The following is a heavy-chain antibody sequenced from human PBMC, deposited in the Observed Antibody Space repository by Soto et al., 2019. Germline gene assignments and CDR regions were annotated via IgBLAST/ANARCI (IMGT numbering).Heavy chain of an antibody. D-gene: IGHD1-1*01. Sequence: QVQLVESGGGVVQPGTSLRLSCAASGFTFSNYGMHWVRQTPGKGLEWVALILYDGSNEYYADSVKGRFTISRDNSKHTLYLQVSSLRAEDTAVYYCAKSRDAYNFYFYYGMDVWGQGTSVTVSS. CDR1: GFTFSNYG. V-gene: IGHV3-30*18. CDR3: AKSRDAYNFYFYYGMDV. J-gene: IGHJ6*02. CDR2: ILYDGSNE.